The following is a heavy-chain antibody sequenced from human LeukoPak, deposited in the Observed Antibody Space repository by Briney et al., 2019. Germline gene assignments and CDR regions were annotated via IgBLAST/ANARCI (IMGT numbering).Heavy chain of an antibody. CDR2: ISGSGGST. CDR3: AKDRYYDFWSGYSGDY. J-gene: IGHJ4*02. V-gene: IGHV3-23*01. Sequence: PGGSLRLSCAATGFTFSSYAMSWVRQAPGKGLEWVSAISGSGGSTYYADSVKGRFTISRDNSKNTLYLQMNSLRAEDTAVYYCAKDRYYDFWSGYSGDYWGQGTLVTVSS. D-gene: IGHD3-3*01. CDR1: GFTFSSYA.